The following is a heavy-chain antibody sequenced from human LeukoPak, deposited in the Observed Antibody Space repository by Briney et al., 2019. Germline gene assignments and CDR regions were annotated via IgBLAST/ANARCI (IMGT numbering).Heavy chain of an antibody. V-gene: IGHV3-9*03. D-gene: IGHD6-13*01. Sequence: PGGSLRLSCAASGFTFDDYAMHWVRQAPGTGLEWVSGISWNSGSIGYADSVKGRFTISRDNAKNSLYLQMNSLRAEDMALYYCAKASLGDSSSWFDYWGQGTLVTVSS. J-gene: IGHJ4*02. CDR1: GFTFDDYA. CDR2: ISWNSGSI. CDR3: AKASLGDSSSWFDY.